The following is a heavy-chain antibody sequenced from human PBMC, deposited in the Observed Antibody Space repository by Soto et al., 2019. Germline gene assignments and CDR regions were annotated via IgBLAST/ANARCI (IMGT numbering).Heavy chain of an antibody. CDR3: ARHFWSGFRYYYYYMDV. Sequence: PGESLKISCKGSGYSFTSYWIGWVRQMPGKGLEWMGIIYPGDSDTRYSPSFQGQVTISADKSISTAYLQWSSLKASDTAMYYCARHFWSGFRYYYYYMDVWGKGTTVTVSS. D-gene: IGHD3-3*01. CDR1: GYSFTSYW. V-gene: IGHV5-51*01. J-gene: IGHJ6*03. CDR2: IYPGDSDT.